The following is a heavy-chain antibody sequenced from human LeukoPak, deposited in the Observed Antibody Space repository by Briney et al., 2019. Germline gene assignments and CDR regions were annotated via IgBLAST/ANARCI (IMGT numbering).Heavy chain of an antibody. CDR2: IWYDGSNK. D-gene: IGHD6-19*01. J-gene: IGHJ3*02. CDR3: ARDSSGWSHDAFDI. Sequence: GRSLRLSCAASGFTFNNYGMHWVRQAPGKGLEWVAVIWYDGSNKYYVDSVKGRFTISSDNSKNTLYLQMNSLRAEDTAVYYCARDSSGWSHDAFDIWGQGTMVTVSS. CDR1: GFTFNNYG. V-gene: IGHV3-33*01.